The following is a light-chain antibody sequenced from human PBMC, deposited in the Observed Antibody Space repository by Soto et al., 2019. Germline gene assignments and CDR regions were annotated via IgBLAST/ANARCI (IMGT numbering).Light chain of an antibody. V-gene: IGKV3-15*01. CDR3: QHYNHWLWT. CDR1: QSVKSS. CDR2: GAS. J-gene: IGKJ1*01. Sequence: EIMMTQFPATLSVSPGERATLSCRASQSVKSSLAWYQQKPGQAPRLLIYGASTTATGIPARFSGSGSGTEFTLTISSLQSEDSAVYYCQHYNHWLWTFGQGTKVDI.